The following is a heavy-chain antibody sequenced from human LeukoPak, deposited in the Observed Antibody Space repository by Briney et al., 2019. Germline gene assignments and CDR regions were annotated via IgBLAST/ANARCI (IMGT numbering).Heavy chain of an antibody. V-gene: IGHV3-53*01. D-gene: IGHD6-6*01. J-gene: IGHJ6*02. CDR3: ASSSGGLTYYYGLDA. CDR1: GFIVSDNY. Sequence: GGSLRLSCEVSGFIVSDNYMSWLRQAPGKGLEWVSVIYSGGDTYYADSVKGRFTMSRDNSKNTLSLQMNSLRAEDTAVYYCASSSGGLTYYYGLDAWGQGTTVTVSS. CDR2: IYSGGDT.